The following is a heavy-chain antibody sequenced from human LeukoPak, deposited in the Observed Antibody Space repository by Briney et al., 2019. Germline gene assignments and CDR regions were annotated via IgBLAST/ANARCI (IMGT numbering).Heavy chain of an antibody. CDR3: ARVRSGDYDSSGYYYYYYYMDV. D-gene: IGHD3-22*01. Sequence: GGSLRLSCAASGFTFSSYNMNWVRQAPGKGLEWVSSISSSSSYIYYADSVKGRFTISRDNAKNSLYLQMNSLRAEDTAVYYCARVRSGDYDSSGYYYYYYYMDVWAKGPRSPSP. V-gene: IGHV3-21*01. CDR2: ISSSSSYI. J-gene: IGHJ6*03. CDR1: GFTFSSYN.